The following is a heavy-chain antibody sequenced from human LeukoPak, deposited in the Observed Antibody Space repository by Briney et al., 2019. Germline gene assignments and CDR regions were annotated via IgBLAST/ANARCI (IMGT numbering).Heavy chain of an antibody. CDR3: ARPPIGVRGAHGDYYFDY. D-gene: IGHD3-10*01. V-gene: IGHV3-7*01. Sequence: ETLSLTCAVYGGSFSGYYWSWIRQPPGKGLEWVANIKQDGSEKYYVDSVKGRFTISRDNAKNSLYLQMNSLRAEDTAVYYCARPPIGVRGAHGDYYFDYWGQGTLVTVSS. J-gene: IGHJ4*02. CDR1: GGSFSGYY. CDR2: IKQDGSEK.